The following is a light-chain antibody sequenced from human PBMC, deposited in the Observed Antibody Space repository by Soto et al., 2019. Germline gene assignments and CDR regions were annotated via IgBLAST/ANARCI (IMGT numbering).Light chain of an antibody. CDR3: QHYHTQSEN. CDR2: DAS. J-gene: IGKJ1*01. Sequence: DIELTQSPSTLSAAIGDPVTITCPASQGSSGRLAWYQHHPGKAPKLLIYDASVLESGVPFRVSGLMSETEYSLIITSLQPDDFGTYYCQHYHTQSENFGQGTQVESK. V-gene: IGKV1-5*01. CDR1: QGSSGR.